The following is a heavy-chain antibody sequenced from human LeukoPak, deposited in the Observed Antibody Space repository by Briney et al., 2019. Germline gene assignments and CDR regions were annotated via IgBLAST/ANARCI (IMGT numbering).Heavy chain of an antibody. Sequence: GGSLRLSCAASGFTFSGSAMHWVRQASGKGLEWVGRIRSKANSYATAYAASVKGMFTISRDDSKNTAYLQMNSLETEDTAVYYCTKVAWYYDILTGHTSAFDIWGQGTMVTVSS. CDR1: GFTFSGSA. V-gene: IGHV3-73*01. CDR2: IRSKANSYAT. CDR3: TKVAWYYDILTGHTSAFDI. D-gene: IGHD3-9*01. J-gene: IGHJ3*02.